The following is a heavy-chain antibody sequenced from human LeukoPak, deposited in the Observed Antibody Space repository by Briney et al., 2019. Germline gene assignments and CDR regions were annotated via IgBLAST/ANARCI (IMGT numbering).Heavy chain of an antibody. D-gene: IGHD2-21*02. V-gene: IGHV1-8*01. CDR3: ARGSKLRGEVVVPAKGLDY. Sequence: ASVKVSCKASGYTFTSYDINWVRQATGQGLEWMGWMNPNSGNTGYAQKFQGRVTMTRNTSISTAYMELSSLRSEDTAVYYCARGSKLRGEVVVPAKGLDYWGQGTLVTVSS. J-gene: IGHJ4*02. CDR2: MNPNSGNT. CDR1: GYTFTSYD.